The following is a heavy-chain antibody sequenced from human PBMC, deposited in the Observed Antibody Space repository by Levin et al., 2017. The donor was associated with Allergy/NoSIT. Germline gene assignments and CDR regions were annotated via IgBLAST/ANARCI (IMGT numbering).Heavy chain of an antibody. CDR3: ARDRGGGEWFFDS. Sequence: SETLSLTCTVSGGSIRGYYWSWVRQPPGKGLEWIGYIYSTGGTNYNPSLKSRVTMSVDTSKSQFSLTLNSVTAADTAVYFCARDRGGGEWFFDSWGHGTLVIVSS. J-gene: IGHJ4*01. CDR2: IYSTGGT. V-gene: IGHV4-59*01. D-gene: IGHD3-16*01. CDR1: GGSIRGYY.